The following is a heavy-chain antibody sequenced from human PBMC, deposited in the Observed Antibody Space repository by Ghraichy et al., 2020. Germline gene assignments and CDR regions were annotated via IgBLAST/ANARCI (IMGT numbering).Heavy chain of an antibody. J-gene: IGHJ6*02. Sequence: ASVKVSCKASGYTFTGYGITWVRQAPGQGLEWMGWIRAYSDNTNYARKLQGRVTITTDTSTTTAYMELRTLRSDDTAVYYCARAGESTWHNYGLDVWGQGTTVTVSS. CDR3: ARAGESTWHNYGLDV. D-gene: IGHD2/OR15-2a*01. CDR1: GYTFTGYG. V-gene: IGHV1-18*01. CDR2: IRAYSDNT.